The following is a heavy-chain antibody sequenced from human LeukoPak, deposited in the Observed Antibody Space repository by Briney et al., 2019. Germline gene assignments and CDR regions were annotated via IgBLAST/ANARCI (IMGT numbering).Heavy chain of an antibody. J-gene: IGHJ6*03. Sequence: GGSLRLSCAASGFTFSSYWMSWVRQAPGKGLEWVANIKQDGSEKYYVDSVKGRFTISRDNAENSLYLQMHSLRAEDQAVYYCAGVDDYGVYYYNDGWGKGTTVTVSS. CDR1: GFTFSSYW. V-gene: IGHV3-7*04. D-gene: IGHD4-17*01. CDR2: IKQDGSEK. CDR3: AGVDDYGVYYYNDG.